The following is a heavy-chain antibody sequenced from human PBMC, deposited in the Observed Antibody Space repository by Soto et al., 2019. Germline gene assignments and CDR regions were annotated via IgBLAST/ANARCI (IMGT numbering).Heavy chain of an antibody. CDR1: GYTFSGFY. Sequence: QVQLVQSGAEVKKPGASVKVSCKASGYTFSGFYVHLVRQAPGQGLEWMGWINPSTGGTVNAQTLQGRDTMTRDKSISTADMEQSRLTSDDPAVFYRARGASWRYNWFDPWGQGTLVTVSS. J-gene: IGHJ5*02. CDR3: ARGASWRYNWFDP. CDR2: INPSTGGT. V-gene: IGHV1-2*02. D-gene: IGHD2-2*01.